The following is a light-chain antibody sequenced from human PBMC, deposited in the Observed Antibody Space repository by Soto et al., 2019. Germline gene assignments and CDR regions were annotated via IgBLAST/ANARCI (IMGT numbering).Light chain of an antibody. J-gene: IGKJ1*01. CDR3: QQYGSSGT. Sequence: EIVLTQSACTLSLSPGERATLSWGASQSVSNNYLAWYQQKPGQAPRLIIYGASNRATGIPDRFSGSGSGTDFTLTISRLEPEDFAVYYCQQYGSSGTFGQGT. CDR1: QSVSNNY. CDR2: GAS. V-gene: IGKV3-20*01.